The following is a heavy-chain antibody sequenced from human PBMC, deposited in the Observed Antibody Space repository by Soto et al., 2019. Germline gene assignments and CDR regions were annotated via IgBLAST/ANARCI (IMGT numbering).Heavy chain of an antibody. CDR2: ISGSGGGT. D-gene: IGHD5-12*01. CDR3: AKVSLGYTTITDYYYYGTDV. Sequence: VGSLRLACAASGFTFSSYAMTWVRQTPGKGLEWVSGISGSGGGTYYADSVKGRFTISRDSSKSTLYLQMNGLRAGDTAVYYCAKVSLGYTTITDYYYYGTDVWGKGTKVTVPS. J-gene: IGHJ6*04. V-gene: IGHV3-23*01. CDR1: GFTFSSYA.